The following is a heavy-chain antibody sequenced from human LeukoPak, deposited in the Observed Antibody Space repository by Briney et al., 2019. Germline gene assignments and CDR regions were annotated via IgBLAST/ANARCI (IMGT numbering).Heavy chain of an antibody. V-gene: IGHV3-7*01. Sequence: GGSLRLSCAASGFTFSSYWMSWVRQAPGKGLEWVANIKQDGSEKYYVDSVKGRFTISRDNAKNSLYLQMNSLRAEDTAVYYCARDDYDILTGYLYYFDYWGQGTLVTVSS. CDR2: IKQDGSEK. D-gene: IGHD3-9*01. CDR1: GFTFSSYW. J-gene: IGHJ4*02. CDR3: ARDDYDILTGYLYYFDY.